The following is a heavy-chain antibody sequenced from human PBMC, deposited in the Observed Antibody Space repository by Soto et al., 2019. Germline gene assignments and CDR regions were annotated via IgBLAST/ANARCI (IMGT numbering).Heavy chain of an antibody. CDR3: ARDVRSGYSHVAGFDY. V-gene: IGHV3-11*05. J-gene: IGHJ4*02. D-gene: IGHD5-12*01. CDR2: ISSSSSYT. CDR1: GFIFNDYY. Sequence: QVQLVESGGGLVKPGGSLRLSCAASGFIFNDYYMSWIRQAPGKGLEWVSYISSSSSYTNYADSVKGRFTISRDNAKNLVYLQMSSLRVDDTAMYYCARDVRSGYSHVAGFDYWGQGALVTVSS.